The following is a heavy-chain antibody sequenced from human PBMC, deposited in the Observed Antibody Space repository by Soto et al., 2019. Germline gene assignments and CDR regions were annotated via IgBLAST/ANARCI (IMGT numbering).Heavy chain of an antibody. CDR3: ARERGSSSWYYYGMDV. CDR2: IIPIFGTA. J-gene: IGHJ6*02. CDR1: GGTFSSYA. D-gene: IGHD6-13*01. Sequence: SVKVSYKASGGTFSSYAISWVRQAPGQGLEWMGGIIPIFGTANYAQKFQGRVTITADESTSTAYMELSSLRSEDTAVYYCARERGSSSWYYYGMDVWGQGTTVTVSS. V-gene: IGHV1-69*13.